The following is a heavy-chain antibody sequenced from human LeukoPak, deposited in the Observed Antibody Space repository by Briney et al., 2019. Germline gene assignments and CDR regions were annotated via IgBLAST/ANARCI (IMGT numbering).Heavy chain of an antibody. D-gene: IGHD3-10*01. J-gene: IGHJ4*02. CDR3: AREEGDTMVRTIYYFDY. CDR2: IYTSGST. CDR1: GGSISSYY. Sequence: SETLSLTCTVSGGSISSYYWSWIRQPAGKGLEWIGRIYTSGSTNYNPSLKSRVTISVDTSKNQFSLKLSSVTAADTAVYYCAREEGDTMVRTIYYFDYWGQGTLVTVSS. V-gene: IGHV4-4*07.